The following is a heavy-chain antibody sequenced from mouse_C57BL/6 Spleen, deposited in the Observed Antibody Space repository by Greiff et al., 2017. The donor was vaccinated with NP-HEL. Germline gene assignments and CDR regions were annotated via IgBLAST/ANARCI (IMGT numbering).Heavy chain of an antibody. D-gene: IGHD2-3*01. CDR1: GYTFTDYE. CDR3: TSADGYYVGFAY. V-gene: IGHV1-15*01. CDR2: IDPETGGT. Sequence: SGAELVRPGASVTLSCKASGYTFTDYEMHWVKQTPVHGLEWIGAIDPETGGTAYNQKFKGKAILTADKSSSIAYMELSSLTSEDSAVDYCTSADGYYVGFAYWGQGTLVTVSA. J-gene: IGHJ3*01.